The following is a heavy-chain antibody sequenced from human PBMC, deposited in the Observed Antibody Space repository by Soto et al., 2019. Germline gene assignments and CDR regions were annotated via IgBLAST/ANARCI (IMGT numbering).Heavy chain of an antibody. Sequence: GGSLRLSCAASGFTFSSDWMSWVRQAPGKGLEWVANIKQDGSEKYYVDSVKGRFTISRDNAKNSLYLQMNSLRAEDTAVYYCARAFFDLNFYYYYYMDVWGKGTTVTVSS. J-gene: IGHJ6*03. V-gene: IGHV3-7*01. D-gene: IGHD1-20*01. CDR3: ARAFFDLNFYYYYYMDV. CDR2: IKQDGSEK. CDR1: GFTFSSDW.